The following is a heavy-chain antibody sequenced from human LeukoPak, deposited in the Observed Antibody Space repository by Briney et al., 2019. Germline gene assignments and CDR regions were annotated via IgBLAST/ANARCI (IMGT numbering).Heavy chain of an antibody. CDR2: INTDGSST. V-gene: IGHV3-74*01. D-gene: IGHD1-7*01. Sequence: PGGSLRLSCAASGFSFSTYYMHWVRQAPGKGLMWVSGINTDGSSTSYADSVKGRFTISRDNAKNTLYLQMNSLRAEDTAVYYCARAALHWNYGYYYYYMDVWGKGTTVTVSS. CDR1: GFSFSTYY. CDR3: ARAALHWNYGYYYYYMDV. J-gene: IGHJ6*03.